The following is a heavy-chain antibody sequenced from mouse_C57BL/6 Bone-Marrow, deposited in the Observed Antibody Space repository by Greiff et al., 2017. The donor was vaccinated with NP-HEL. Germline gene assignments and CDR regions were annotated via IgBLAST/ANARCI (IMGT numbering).Heavy chain of an antibody. Sequence: VKLQESGPGLVQPSQSLSITCTVSGFSLTSYGVHWVRQSPGKGLEWLGVVWSGGSTDYNADFISILSISKNNSKSQVFFKMNSLQADDTAIYYCARGSTFAYWGQGTLVTVSA. J-gene: IGHJ3*01. CDR3: ARGSTFAY. CDR1: GFSLTSYG. CDR2: VWSGGST. V-gene: IGHV2-2*01. D-gene: IGHD1-1*01.